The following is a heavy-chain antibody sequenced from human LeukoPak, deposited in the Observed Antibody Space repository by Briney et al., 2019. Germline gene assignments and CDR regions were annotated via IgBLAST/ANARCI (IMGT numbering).Heavy chain of an antibody. CDR2: IRYDGSNI. V-gene: IGHV3-30*02. CDR1: GFTFSSYG. CDR3: AKDHWNYQAPFDY. D-gene: IGHD1-7*01. Sequence: GGSLRLSCAASGFTFSSYGMHWVRQAPGKGLEWVAFIRYDGSNIYYADSVKGRFTISRDNSKNTLYLQMNSLRAEDTALYYCAKDHWNYQAPFDYWGQGTLVTVSS. J-gene: IGHJ4*02.